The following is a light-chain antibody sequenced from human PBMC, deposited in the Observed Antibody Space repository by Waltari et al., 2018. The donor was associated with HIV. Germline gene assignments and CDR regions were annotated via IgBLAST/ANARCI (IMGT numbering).Light chain of an antibody. Sequence: QLVLTQSPSASASLGASVKLTCTLSSGHSRHALAWHPQQPEKGPRYLMKLNSDGSHSKGDGIPDRFSGSSSGAERYLTISSLQSEDEADYYCQTWGTGIPVFGGGTKLTVL. J-gene: IGLJ3*02. CDR3: QTWGTGIPV. CDR1: SGHSRHA. CDR2: LNSDGSH. V-gene: IGLV4-69*01.